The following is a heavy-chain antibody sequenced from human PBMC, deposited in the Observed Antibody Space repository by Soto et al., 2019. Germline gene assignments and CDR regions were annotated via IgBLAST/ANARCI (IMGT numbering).Heavy chain of an antibody. Sequence: PSETLSLTCAVYGGSFSGYYWSWILQPPGKGLEWIGEINHSGSTNYNPSLKSRVTISVDKSKNQFSLKLSSVTAADTAVYYCARDNHYDILTVFDYWGQGTLVTVSS. CDR3: ARDNHYDILTVFDY. V-gene: IGHV4-34*01. CDR1: GGSFSGYY. CDR2: INHSGST. D-gene: IGHD3-9*01. J-gene: IGHJ4*02.